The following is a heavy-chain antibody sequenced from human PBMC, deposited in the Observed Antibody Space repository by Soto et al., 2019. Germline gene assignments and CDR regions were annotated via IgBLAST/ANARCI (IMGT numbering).Heavy chain of an antibody. J-gene: IGHJ4*02. Sequence: QVQLVQSGAEVKKPGASVKVSCKASGYTFTSYGISWVRQAPGQGREWMGWISAYNGNTNYAQKLKGRVTMTTDTSTRTAYMEVRSMRCDDTAVYYCAREESYDFWSGYYKGYFDYWGQGTLVTVSS. D-gene: IGHD3-3*01. CDR2: ISAYNGNT. CDR1: GYTFTSYG. V-gene: IGHV1-18*01. CDR3: AREESYDFWSGYYKGYFDY.